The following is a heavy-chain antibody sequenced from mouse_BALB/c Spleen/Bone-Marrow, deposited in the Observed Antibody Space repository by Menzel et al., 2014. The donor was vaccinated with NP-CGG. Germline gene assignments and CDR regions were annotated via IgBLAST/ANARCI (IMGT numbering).Heavy chain of an antibody. CDR1: GFTFSDYY. V-gene: IGHV5-4*02. D-gene: IGHD2-4*01. CDR3: ARDYDYEQAWFTY. Sequence: EVMLVESGGGLVKPGGSLKLSCAASGFTFSDYYMYWVRQTPEKRLEWVATISDGGSYTYYPDSVKGRFTISRDNAKNNLYLQMSSLKSEDTAMYYCARDYDYEQAWFTYWGQGTLVIVSA. J-gene: IGHJ3*01. CDR2: ISDGGSYT.